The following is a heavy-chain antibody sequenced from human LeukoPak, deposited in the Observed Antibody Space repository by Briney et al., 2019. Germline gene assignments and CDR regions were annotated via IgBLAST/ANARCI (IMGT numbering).Heavy chain of an antibody. V-gene: IGHV3-7*01. CDR3: ARDVSVSGMDV. Sequence: GGSLRLSCAACGFTFTDYWASWVRKAPGKGLEWVTNIKRDGSEKYYVDSVKGRFTISRDNPKKTVYLQMNSLISEDTAIYYCARDVSVSGMDVWGQGPTVIVSS. CDR2: IKRDGSEK. D-gene: IGHD5/OR15-5a*01. J-gene: IGHJ6*02. CDR1: GFTFTDYW.